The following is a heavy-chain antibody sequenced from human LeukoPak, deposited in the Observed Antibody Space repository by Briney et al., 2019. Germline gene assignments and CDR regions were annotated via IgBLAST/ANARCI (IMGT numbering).Heavy chain of an antibody. D-gene: IGHD3-10*01. CDR2: ISGSGGST. CDR3: AKTPTMVRGVIRDY. Sequence: TGGSLRLSCAASGFTFSSYAMSWVRQAPGKGLEWVSAISGSGGSTYYADSVKGRFTISRDNSKNTLYLQMNSLRAEDTAVFYCAKTPTMVRGVIRDYWGQGTLVTVSS. V-gene: IGHV3-23*01. J-gene: IGHJ4*02. CDR1: GFTFSSYA.